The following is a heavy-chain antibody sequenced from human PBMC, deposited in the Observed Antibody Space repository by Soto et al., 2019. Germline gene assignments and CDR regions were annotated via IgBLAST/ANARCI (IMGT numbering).Heavy chain of an antibody. J-gene: IGHJ6*02. Sequence: QVQLVESGGGVVQPGRSLRLSCAASGFTFSSYGMHWVRQAPGKGLEWVAVISYDGSNKYYADSVKGRFTISRDNSKKTLYLQMLSMIAEDRAVYYCAKDVVVGATAWLGDYYYYYDMDVWGHGTTVTVSS. CDR3: AKDVVVGATAWLGDYYYYYDMDV. V-gene: IGHV3-30*18. CDR1: GFTFSSYG. D-gene: IGHD1-26*01. CDR2: ISYDGSNK.